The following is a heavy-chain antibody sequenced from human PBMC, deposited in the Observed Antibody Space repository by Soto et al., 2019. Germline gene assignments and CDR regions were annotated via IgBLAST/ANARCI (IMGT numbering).Heavy chain of an antibody. V-gene: IGHV3-48*01. Sequence: GSLRLSCGASALMLRTYSLNWVRQAPGEGLEWVSSITSSSSTMYYADSVKGRFTITRDNAKNSLYLQMNSLRAEDTAVYYCVREVEYCTNGVCFPYFDYWGQGTLVTVSS. CDR3: VREVEYCTNGVCFPYFDY. CDR1: ALMLRTYS. CDR2: ITSSSSTM. J-gene: IGHJ4*02. D-gene: IGHD2-8*01.